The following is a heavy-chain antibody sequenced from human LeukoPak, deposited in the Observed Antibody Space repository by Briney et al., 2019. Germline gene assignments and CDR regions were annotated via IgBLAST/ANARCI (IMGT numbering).Heavy chain of an antibody. CDR1: GGSISSYY. CDR2: IYYSGST. Sequence: SETPSLTCTVSGGSISSYYWSWIRQPPGKGLEWIGYIYYSGSTNYNPSLKSRVTISVDTSKNQFSLKLSSVTAADTAVYYCARQRLGYGSGSYYGAFDYWGQGTLVTVSS. CDR3: ARQRLGYGSGSYYGAFDY. J-gene: IGHJ4*02. V-gene: IGHV4-59*08. D-gene: IGHD3-10*01.